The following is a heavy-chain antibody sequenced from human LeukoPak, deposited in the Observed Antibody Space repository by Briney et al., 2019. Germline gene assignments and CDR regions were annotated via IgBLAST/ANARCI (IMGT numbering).Heavy chain of an antibody. CDR1: GFTFSNYA. CDR3: ANLVVVAAKVLDV. D-gene: IGHD2-15*01. CDR2: ISASGVST. J-gene: IGHJ6*04. Sequence: PGGSLRLSCAASGFTFSNYAMSWVRQAPGKGLEWVSTISASGVSTYYADSVKGRFTISRDNSKNTLYLQMNSLRAEDTAVYYCANLVVVAAKVLDVWGKGTTVTVSS. V-gene: IGHV3-23*01.